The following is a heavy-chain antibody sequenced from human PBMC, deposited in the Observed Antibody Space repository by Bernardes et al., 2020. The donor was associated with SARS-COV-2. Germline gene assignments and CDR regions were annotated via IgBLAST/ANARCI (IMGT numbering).Heavy chain of an antibody. CDR1: GFTFSSYW. CDR3: ARVQHGLDNWIDP. D-gene: IGHD3-10*01. CDR2: INVDGTSR. J-gene: IGHJ5*02. V-gene: IGHV3-74*01. Sequence: GGSLRLSCAASGFTFSSYWMHWVRQGPGKGLVWVSRINVDGTSRTYADAVRGRFTISRDNAKNTLYLQMDSLRVEDTAVYYCARVQHGLDNWIDPWGQGTLVTVSS.